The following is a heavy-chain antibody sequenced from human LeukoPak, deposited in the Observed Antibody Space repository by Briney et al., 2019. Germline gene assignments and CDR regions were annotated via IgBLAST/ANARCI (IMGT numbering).Heavy chain of an antibody. CDR2: INPNSGGT. CDR1: GYTFTGYY. V-gene: IGHV1-2*06. Sequence: ASVKVSCKASGYTFTGYYMHWVRQAPGQGLEWMGRINPNSGGTNYAQKFQGRVTMTRDTSISTAYMELSRLRSDDTAVYYCARDHMVVTGYFDYWGQGTLVTVSS. D-gene: IGHD4/OR15-4a*01. CDR3: ARDHMVVTGYFDY. J-gene: IGHJ4*02.